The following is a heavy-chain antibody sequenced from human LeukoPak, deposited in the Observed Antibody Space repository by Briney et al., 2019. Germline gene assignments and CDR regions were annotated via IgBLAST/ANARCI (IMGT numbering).Heavy chain of an antibody. J-gene: IGHJ5*02. Sequence: PSETLSLTCTVSGGSISSYYWSWIRQPPGKGLEWIGYIYYSGSTNYNPSLKSRVTISVDTSKNQFSLKLSSVTAADTAVYYCAREPIATASDWLDPWGQGTLVTVSS. V-gene: IGHV4-59*01. CDR3: AREPIATASDWLDP. CDR1: GGSISSYY. D-gene: IGHD6-13*01. CDR2: IYYSGST.